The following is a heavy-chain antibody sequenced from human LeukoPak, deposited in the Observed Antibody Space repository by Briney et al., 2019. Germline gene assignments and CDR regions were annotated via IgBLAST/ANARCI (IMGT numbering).Heavy chain of an antibody. Sequence: ASVKVSCKASGYTFTGYYMHWVRQAPGQGLEWMGWINPNSGGTNYAQKFQGRVTMTRDTSISTAYMELSRLRSDDTAVYYFASPGRGDILTGSFRWVDHWGQGTLVTVSS. CDR3: ASPGRGDILTGSFRWVDH. D-gene: IGHD3-9*01. V-gene: IGHV1-2*02. CDR1: GYTFTGYY. J-gene: IGHJ4*02. CDR2: INPNSGGT.